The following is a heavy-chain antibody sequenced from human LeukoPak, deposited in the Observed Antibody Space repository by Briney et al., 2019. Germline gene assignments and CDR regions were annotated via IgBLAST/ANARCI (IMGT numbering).Heavy chain of an antibody. V-gene: IGHV1-69*04. Sequence: SVKVSCKASGGTFSSYAISWVRQAPGQGLEWMGRIIPILGIANYAQKFQGRVTITADKSTSTAYMELSSLRSEDTAAYYCARVQTSEAFDYWGQGTLVTVSS. J-gene: IGHJ4*02. CDR3: ARVQTSEAFDY. CDR2: IIPILGIA. CDR1: GGTFSSYA. D-gene: IGHD1-14*01.